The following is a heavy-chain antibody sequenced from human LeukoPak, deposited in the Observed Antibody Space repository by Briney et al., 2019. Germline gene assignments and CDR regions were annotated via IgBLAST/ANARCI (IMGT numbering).Heavy chain of an antibody. V-gene: IGHV3-23*01. CDR2: NSGSGGST. Sequence: GGSLRLSCAASGFTFSSYAMSWVRQAPGKGLEWVSANSGSGGSTYYADSVKGRFTISRDNSKNTLYLQMSSLRAEDTAVYYCARDLYGVSHDYWGQGTLVTVAS. J-gene: IGHJ4*02. CDR1: GFTFSSYA. D-gene: IGHD4-17*01. CDR3: ARDLYGVSHDY.